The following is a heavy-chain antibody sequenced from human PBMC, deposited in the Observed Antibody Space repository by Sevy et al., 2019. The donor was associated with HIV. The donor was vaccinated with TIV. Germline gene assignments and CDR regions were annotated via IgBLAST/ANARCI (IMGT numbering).Heavy chain of an antibody. CDR3: ARGLFDY. CDR2: IYYSGST. Sequence: SETLSLTCTVSGDSVSGGNYYWSWIRQPPGKGLEWIGYIYYSGSTNYNPSLKSRVTNSIDTSKNQFSLRLTSVTAADTAVYYCARGLFDYWGQGTLVTV. J-gene: IGHJ4*02. V-gene: IGHV4-61*01. CDR1: GDSVSGGNYY.